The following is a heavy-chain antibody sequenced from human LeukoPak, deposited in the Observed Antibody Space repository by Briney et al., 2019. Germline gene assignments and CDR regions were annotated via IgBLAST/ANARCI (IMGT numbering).Heavy chain of an antibody. CDR2: IYYSGST. J-gene: IGHJ3*02. Sequence: PSETLSLTCTVSGGSISSSSYYWGWIRQPPGKGLEWIGSIYYSGSTYYNPSLKSRVTISVDTSKNQFSLKLSSVTAADTAVYYCARVYYDSSGNYYAGAFEIWGQGTTVTVSS. CDR3: ARVYYDSSGNYYAGAFEI. V-gene: IGHV4-39*01. D-gene: IGHD3-22*01. CDR1: GGSISSSSYY.